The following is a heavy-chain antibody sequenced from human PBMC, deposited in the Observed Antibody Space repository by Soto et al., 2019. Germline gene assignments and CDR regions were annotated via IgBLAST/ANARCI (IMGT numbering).Heavy chain of an antibody. CDR3: AKDRVGGVPDAFDI. CDR2: ISGSGTTT. V-gene: IGHV3-23*01. CDR1: VFTSTNYV. Sequence: GGSLRLSCAASVFTSTNYVMNWVRQAPGKGLEWVSSISGSGTTTLYADSVKGRFVISRDNSKNTLYLQMNSLRAEDTALYYCAKDRVGGVPDAFDIWGQGTMVTVSS. J-gene: IGHJ3*02. D-gene: IGHD2-8*01.